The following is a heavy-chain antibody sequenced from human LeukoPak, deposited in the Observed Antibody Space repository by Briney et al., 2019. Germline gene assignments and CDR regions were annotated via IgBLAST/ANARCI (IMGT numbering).Heavy chain of an antibody. J-gene: IGHJ6*02. Sequence: PGGSLRLSCAASGFPFSTYWMFWVRQAPGKGLVWVSRIKSDGSSTTYADSVKGRFTISRDNAKNTLYLQMNSLRAEDTAVYYCTRDHGMDVWGQGTTVTVSS. CDR3: TRDHGMDV. V-gene: IGHV3-74*01. CDR2: IKSDGSST. CDR1: GFPFSTYW.